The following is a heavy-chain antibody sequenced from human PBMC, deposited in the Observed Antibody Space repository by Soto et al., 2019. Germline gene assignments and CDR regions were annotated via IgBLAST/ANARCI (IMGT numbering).Heavy chain of an antibody. J-gene: IGHJ6*02. Sequence: ASVKVSCKASGYTFTGYYMHWVRQAPGQGLEWMGWINPNSGGTNYAQKFQGWVTMTRDTSISTAYMELSRLRSDDTAVYYCASIAVAGTDHYYYGMDVWGQGTTVTVSS. CDR3: ASIAVAGTDHYYYGMDV. CDR1: GYTFTGYY. CDR2: INPNSGGT. V-gene: IGHV1-2*04. D-gene: IGHD6-19*01.